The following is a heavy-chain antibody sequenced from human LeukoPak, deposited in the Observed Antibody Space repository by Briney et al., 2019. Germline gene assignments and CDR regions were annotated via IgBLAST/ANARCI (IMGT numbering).Heavy chain of an antibody. CDR1: GGSFSGYS. D-gene: IGHD1-14*01. CDR2: IYHSGST. V-gene: IGHV4-30-2*01. CDR3: ARASLTITGFDY. Sequence: SETLSLTCAVYGGSFSGYSWSWIRQPPGKGLEWIGYIYHSGSTYYNPSLKSRVTISVDRSKNQFSLKLSSVTAADTAVYYCARASLTITGFDYWGQGTLVTVSS. J-gene: IGHJ4*02.